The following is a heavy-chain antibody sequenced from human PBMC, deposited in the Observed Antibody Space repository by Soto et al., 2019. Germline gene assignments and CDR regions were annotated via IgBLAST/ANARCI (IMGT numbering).Heavy chain of an antibody. CDR1: EYTFSAFY. CDR3: ARSAFGVTTGIGRAFDI. D-gene: IGHD4-17*01. CDR2: INPNGGGT. V-gene: IGHV1-2*04. J-gene: IGHJ3*02. Sequence: ASVKVSCKASEYTFSAFYMHCVRQAPGQGLEWMGWINPNGGGTNYAQKFQGWVTMTMDTSIGTAYMELSGLTSDDTAIYYCARSAFGVTTGIGRAFDIWGQGTMVTVSS.